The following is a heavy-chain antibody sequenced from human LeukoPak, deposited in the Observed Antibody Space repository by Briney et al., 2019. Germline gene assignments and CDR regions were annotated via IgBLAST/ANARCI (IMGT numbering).Heavy chain of an antibody. CDR3: ARELAAAGTLDYYYYGMDV. CDR2: ISYDGSDK. J-gene: IGHJ6*02. CDR1: GFTFSSCA. V-gene: IGHV3-30*09. D-gene: IGHD6-13*01. Sequence: WGSLRLSCAASGFTFSSCAMHWVRQAPGKGLEWVAVISYDGSDKYYADSVKGRFAISRDNSKNTLYLQMNSLRAEDTAVYYCARELAAAGTLDYYYYGMDVWGQGTTVTVSS.